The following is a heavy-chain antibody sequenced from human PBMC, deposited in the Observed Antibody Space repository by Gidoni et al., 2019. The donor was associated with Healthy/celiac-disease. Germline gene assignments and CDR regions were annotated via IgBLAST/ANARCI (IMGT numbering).Heavy chain of an antibody. CDR3: AREGDCSSTSCPTDY. CDR2: KRYDGSNK. Sequence: QVQLVESGGGVVQPGRSLRLSCPASGFTFSCYGMHWVRQAPGKGLEWVAVKRYDGSNKYYADSVKGRFTISRDNSKNTLYLQMNSLRAEDTAVYYCAREGDCSSTSCPTDYWGQGTLVTVSS. J-gene: IGHJ4*02. D-gene: IGHD2-2*01. V-gene: IGHV3-33*01. CDR1: GFTFSCYG.